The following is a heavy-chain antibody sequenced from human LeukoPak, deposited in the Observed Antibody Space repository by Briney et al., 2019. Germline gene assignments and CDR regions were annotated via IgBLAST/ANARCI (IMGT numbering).Heavy chain of an antibody. Sequence: PSETLSLTCTVSGGSISSSSYYWGWIRQPPGKGLEWIGSIYYSGSTYYNPSLKSRVTISVDTSKNQFSLKLSSVTAADTAVYYCASGIAARPPYYWGQGTLVTVSS. CDR1: GGSISSSSYY. V-gene: IGHV4-39*01. J-gene: IGHJ4*02. D-gene: IGHD6-6*01. CDR2: IYYSGST. CDR3: ASGIAARPPYY.